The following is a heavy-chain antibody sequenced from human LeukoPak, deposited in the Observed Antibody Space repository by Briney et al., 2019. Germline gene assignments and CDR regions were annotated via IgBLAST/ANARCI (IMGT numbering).Heavy chain of an antibody. J-gene: IGHJ4*02. CDR1: GFTLSTYW. CDR3: ARGRGYSYGVFFDY. V-gene: IGHV3-7*01. CDR2: IMQDGSEK. D-gene: IGHD5-18*01. Sequence: PGGSLRLSCAVSGFTLSTYWMSWVREAPGKGREWVANIMQDGSEKSSVESVKGRLTISRDNAKNSLYLEMNSLRAEDTAVYYCARGRGYSYGVFFDYWGQGTLVTVYS.